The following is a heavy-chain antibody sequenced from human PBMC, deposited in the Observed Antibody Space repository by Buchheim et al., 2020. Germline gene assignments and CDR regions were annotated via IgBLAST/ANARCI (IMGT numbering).Heavy chain of an antibody. CDR3: ARGVSSGLPSP. Sequence: EVQLVESGGGLVQPGGSLRLSCAASGFTFSSYSMNWVRQAPGKGLEWVSYISSSSTIYYADPVKGRFTISIDNAKNSLYLQMNSLGAEDTAVYYCARGVSSGLPSPWGQGTL. D-gene: IGHD3-10*01. V-gene: IGHV3-48*01. CDR2: ISSSSTI. CDR1: GFTFSSYS. J-gene: IGHJ5*02.